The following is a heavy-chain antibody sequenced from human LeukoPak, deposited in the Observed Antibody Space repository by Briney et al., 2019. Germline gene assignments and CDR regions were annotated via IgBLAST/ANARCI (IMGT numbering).Heavy chain of an antibody. V-gene: IGHV3-66*01. D-gene: IGHD3-10*01. J-gene: IGHJ3*02. Sequence: PGGSLRLSWAASEFSVGSNYMTWVRQAPGKGLEWVSLIYSGGSTYYADSVKGRFTISRDNSKNTLYLQMNSLKTEDTAVYYCTTDPMVRGVPTDAFDIWGQGTMVTVSS. CDR2: IYSGGST. CDR3: TTDPMVRGVPTDAFDI. CDR1: EFSVGSNY.